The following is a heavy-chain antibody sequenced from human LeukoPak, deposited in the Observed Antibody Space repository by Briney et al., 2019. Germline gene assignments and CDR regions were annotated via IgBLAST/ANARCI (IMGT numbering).Heavy chain of an antibody. V-gene: IGHV4-4*02. CDR3: ATGSCISGTKYGMDV. J-gene: IGHJ6*02. CDR1: GGSISSSNW. CDR2: INHSGSI. Sequence: PSQTLSLTCAVSGGSISSSNWWTWVRQPPGRGLEWIGEINHSGSINCNPSLKSRVTISVDTSKNQFSLKLTSVTAADTAVYYCATGSCISGTKYGMDVWGQGTTVTVSS. D-gene: IGHD3-10*01.